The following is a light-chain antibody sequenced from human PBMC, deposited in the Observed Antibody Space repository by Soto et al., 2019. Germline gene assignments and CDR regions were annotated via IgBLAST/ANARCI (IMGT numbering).Light chain of an antibody. Sequence: QPALTQPAPVSGSPGQWITISGTGTSSDVGFFNYVSWYQQHPGKAPKLMIYEVTNRPSGVSIRFSGSKSGNTASLTISGLQAEDEADYYCCSYRSVNTVVFGRGTKVTVL. CDR1: SSDVGFFNY. V-gene: IGLV2-14*01. CDR2: EVT. CDR3: CSYRSVNTVV. J-gene: IGLJ2*01.